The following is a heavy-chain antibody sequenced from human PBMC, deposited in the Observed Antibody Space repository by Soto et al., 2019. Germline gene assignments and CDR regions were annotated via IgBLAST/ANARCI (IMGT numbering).Heavy chain of an antibody. D-gene: IGHD3-10*01. J-gene: IGHJ4*02. CDR2: IYYSGST. V-gene: IGHV4-31*03. CDR3: AREYGSGSYRFDY. CDR1: GGSISSGGYY. Sequence: QVQLQESGPGLVKPSQTLSLTCTVSGGSISSGGYYWSWIRQHPGKGLEWIGYIYYSGSTYYNLSLTSRVTISVDTSKNQFSLKLSSVTAADTAVYYCAREYGSGSYRFDYWGQGTLVTVSS.